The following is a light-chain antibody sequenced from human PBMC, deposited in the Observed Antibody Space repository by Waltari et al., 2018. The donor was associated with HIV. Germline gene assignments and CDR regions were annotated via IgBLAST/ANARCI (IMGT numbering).Light chain of an antibody. CDR2: MSD. CDR1: SSHIGSNY. CDR3: AAWDDSLSATV. V-gene: IGLV1-47*01. Sequence: QSVLTQPPSASGTPGQRVTIPCSGSSSHIGSNYVYWYQQLPGTAPKLLIYMSDQRPSGVPDRFSESKSGTSASLAISGLRSEDEAEYYCAAWDDSLSATVFGGGTKLTVL. J-gene: IGLJ2*01.